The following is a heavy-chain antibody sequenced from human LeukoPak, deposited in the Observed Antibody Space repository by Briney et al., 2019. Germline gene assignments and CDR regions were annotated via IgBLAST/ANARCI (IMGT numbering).Heavy chain of an antibody. Sequence: PSETLSLTCAVYGGSFSGYYWCWIRQPPGKGLEWIGEINHSGSTNYNPSLKSRVTISVDTSKNQFSLKLSSVTAADTAVYYCATSGWFREIFDYWGQGTLVTVSS. CDR3: ATSGWFREIFDY. CDR1: GGSFSGYY. CDR2: INHSGST. J-gene: IGHJ4*02. D-gene: IGHD3-10*01. V-gene: IGHV4-34*01.